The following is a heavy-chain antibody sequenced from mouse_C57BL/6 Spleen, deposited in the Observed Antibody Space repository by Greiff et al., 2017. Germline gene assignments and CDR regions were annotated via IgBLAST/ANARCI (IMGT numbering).Heavy chain of an antibody. Sequence: QVQLQQSGPELVKPGASVKISCKASGYAFSSSWMNWVKQRPGKGLEWIGRIYPGDGDTNYNGKFKGKATLTADKSSSTAYMQLSSLTSEDSAVYFCARRTTGDYWGQGTTLTVSS. CDR1: GYAFSSSW. D-gene: IGHD1-1*01. CDR2: IYPGDGDT. J-gene: IGHJ2*01. V-gene: IGHV1-82*01. CDR3: ARRTTGDY.